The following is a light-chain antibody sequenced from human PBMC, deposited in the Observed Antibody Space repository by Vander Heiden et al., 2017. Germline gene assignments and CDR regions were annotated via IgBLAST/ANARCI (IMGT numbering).Light chain of an antibody. J-gene: IGLJ2*01. V-gene: IGLV3-1*01. Sequence: SYELTQPPSVSVSPGQTASTTCPGDKLGNKYACWYQHKPGQSPVLVIYQDNKRPSGIPERFSGSNSGNTATLTISGTQAMDEADYYCQAWDSSTGVFGGGTKLTVL. CDR3: QAWDSSTGV. CDR2: QDN. CDR1: KLGNKY.